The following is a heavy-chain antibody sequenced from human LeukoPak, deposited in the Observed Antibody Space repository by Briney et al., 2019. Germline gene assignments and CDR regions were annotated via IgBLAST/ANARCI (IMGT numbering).Heavy chain of an antibody. CDR3: AREFETYYFDY. CDR2: IYYSGST. V-gene: IGHV4-59*01. CDR1: GGSISSYY. Sequence: SETLSCTCTVSGGSISSYYWSWIRQPPGKGLEWIGYIYYSGSTNYNPSLKSRVTISVDTSKNQFSLKLSSVTAADTAVYYCAREFETYYFDYWGQRTLVTVSS. J-gene: IGHJ4*02.